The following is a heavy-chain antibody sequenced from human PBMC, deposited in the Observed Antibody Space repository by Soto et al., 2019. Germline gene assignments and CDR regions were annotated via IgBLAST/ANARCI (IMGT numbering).Heavy chain of an antibody. D-gene: IGHD6-13*01. CDR3: ARGLYSSSYTTDYFDY. CDR1: GFTFSSYG. CDR2: IWYDGSNK. Sequence: VQLVESGGGSVQPGGSLRLSCAASGFTFSSYGIHWVRQAPGKGLEWVAVIWYDGSNKYYADSVKGRFTISRDNSKNTLYLQMNSLRAEDTAVYYCARGLYSSSYTTDYFDYWGQGTLVTVSS. V-gene: IGHV3-33*08. J-gene: IGHJ4*02.